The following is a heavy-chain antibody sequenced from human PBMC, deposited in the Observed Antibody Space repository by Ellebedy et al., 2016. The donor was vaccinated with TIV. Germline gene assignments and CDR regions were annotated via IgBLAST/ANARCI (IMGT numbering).Heavy chain of an antibody. V-gene: IGHV1-24*01. CDR2: FDPEDGEA. CDR3: ASDPNSGSWYYRGN. D-gene: IGHD6-13*01. CDR1: GYTFTSYY. Sequence: ASVKVSCKASGYTFTSYYMHWVRQAPGKGLEWMGSFDPEDGEAIYAQKLQGRVTMTEDTSTDTAYMELSSLRYEDTAVYYCASDPNSGSWYYRGNWGQGTLVSVSS. J-gene: IGHJ4*02.